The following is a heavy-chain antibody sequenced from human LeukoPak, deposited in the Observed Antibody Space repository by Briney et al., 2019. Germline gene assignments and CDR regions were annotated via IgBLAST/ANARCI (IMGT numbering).Heavy chain of an antibody. CDR2: IIPILGIA. V-gene: IGHV1-69*04. D-gene: IGHD3-22*01. Sequence: RASVKVSCKASGGTFSSYAISWVRQAPGQGLERMGRIIPILGIANYAQKFQGRVTITADKSTSTAYMELSSLRSEDTAVYYCARGPYYYDSSALDYWGQGTLVTVSS. CDR3: ARGPYYYDSSALDY. J-gene: IGHJ4*02. CDR1: GGTFSSYA.